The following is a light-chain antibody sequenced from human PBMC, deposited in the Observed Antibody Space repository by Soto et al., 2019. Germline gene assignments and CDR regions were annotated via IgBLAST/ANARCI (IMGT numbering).Light chain of an antibody. CDR3: IQDYNYPLT. CDR1: QTISSW. V-gene: IGKV1-5*03. CDR2: KAS. Sequence: DIQICQSPSTVSRSVGDRVTLTCRASQTISSWLAWYQQKPGKAPKLLIYKASTLKSGVPSRFSGSGSGTEFTLTISSLQPDDFATYYCIQDYNYPLTFGGGTKVDIK. J-gene: IGKJ4*01.